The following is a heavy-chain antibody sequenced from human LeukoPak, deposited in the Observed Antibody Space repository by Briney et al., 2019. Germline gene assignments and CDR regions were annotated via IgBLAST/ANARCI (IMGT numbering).Heavy chain of an antibody. CDR2: INEDGRGK. Sequence: PGGSLRLSCAVSGFTFSIYWMSWVRQAPGKGREWGANINEDGRGKYYMDSVKGRFTSSRDNAKNSLYLQMNSLRAEDTAIYYCMRSEVGRNWFDPWGQGTLVTVSS. D-gene: IGHD3-3*01. CDR1: GFTFSIYW. V-gene: IGHV3-7*03. J-gene: IGHJ5*02. CDR3: MRSEVGRNWFDP.